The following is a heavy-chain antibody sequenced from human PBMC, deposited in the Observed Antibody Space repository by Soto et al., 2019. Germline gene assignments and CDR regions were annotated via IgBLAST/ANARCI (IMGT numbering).Heavy chain of an antibody. CDR3: GTWSSRATTWFDT. V-gene: IGHV3-21*01. J-gene: IGHJ5*01. Sequence: PWGSLRLSCAASGFTFSSYSMNWLRQAPGKGLEWVSSISSSSSYIYYADSVKGRFTISRDNAKNSLYLQMNSLRADDTSVCYCGTWSSRATTWFDTGGQETLVTVSS. CDR2: ISSSSSYI. CDR1: GFTFSSYS. D-gene: IGHD6-13*01.